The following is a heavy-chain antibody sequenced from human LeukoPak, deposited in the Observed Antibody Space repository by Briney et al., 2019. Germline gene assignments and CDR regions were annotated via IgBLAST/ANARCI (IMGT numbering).Heavy chain of an antibody. J-gene: IGHJ4*02. V-gene: IGHV3-23*01. D-gene: IGHD3-22*01. CDR1: GFTFNNYG. Sequence: PGRSLRLSCAASGFTFNNYGMHWVRQAPGKGLEWVSAISGSGGSTYYADSVKGRFTISRDNSKNTLYLQMNSLRAEATAVYYCAKSTRKPASINYYDSSGYYYYFDYWGQGTLVTVSS. CDR2: ISGSGGST. CDR3: AKSTRKPASINYYDSSGYYYYFDY.